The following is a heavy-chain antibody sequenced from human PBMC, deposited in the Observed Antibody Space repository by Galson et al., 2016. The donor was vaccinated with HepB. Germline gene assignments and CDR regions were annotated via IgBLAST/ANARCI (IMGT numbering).Heavy chain of an antibody. J-gene: IGHJ4*02. CDR3: AKAYDYVWGSYRLSHNFDY. CDR2: ISSSSRYI. D-gene: IGHD3-16*02. CDR1: GFSFSSYG. V-gene: IGHV3-21*04. Sequence: SLRLSCAASGFSFSSYGMNWVRQAPGKGLGWVSSISSSSRYIYYADSLKGRFTISRDNSKNTLYLQMNRLRAEDTAVYYCAKAYDYVWGSYRLSHNFDYWGQGTLVTVSS.